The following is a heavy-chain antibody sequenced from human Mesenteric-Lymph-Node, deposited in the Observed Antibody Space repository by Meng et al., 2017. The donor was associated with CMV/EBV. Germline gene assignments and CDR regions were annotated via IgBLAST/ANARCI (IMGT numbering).Heavy chain of an antibody. D-gene: IGHD3-3*01. J-gene: IGHJ5*02. V-gene: IGHV5-51*01. CDR1: GYSFTSYW. CDR3: ARHRVRYDFWSGQEAYNWFDP. CDR2: IYPGDSDT. Sequence: GGSLRLSCKGSGYSFTSYWIGWVRQMPGKGLEWMGIIYPGDSDTRYSPSFQGQVTISADKSISTAYLQWSSLKASDTAMYYCARHRVRYDFWSGQEAYNWFDPWGQGTLVTVSS.